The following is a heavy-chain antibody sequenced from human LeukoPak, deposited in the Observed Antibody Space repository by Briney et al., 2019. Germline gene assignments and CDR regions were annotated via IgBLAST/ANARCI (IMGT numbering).Heavy chain of an antibody. J-gene: IGHJ4*02. D-gene: IGHD4-17*01. CDR2: ISSSDNTV. CDR3: MSDESGDYESDS. Sequence: GGSLRLSCVASGFTFSNYEMNWVRQAPGKGLEWVSHISSSDNTVHYADSVRGRFTISKDNARNLLYLQMNSLRAEDTAVYYCMSDESGDYESDSWGQGTLVTVSS. V-gene: IGHV3-48*03. CDR1: GFTFSNYE.